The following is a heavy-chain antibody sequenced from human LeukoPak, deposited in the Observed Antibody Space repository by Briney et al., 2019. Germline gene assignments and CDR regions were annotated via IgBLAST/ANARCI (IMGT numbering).Heavy chain of an antibody. CDR2: ISGSGGST. CDR1: GFTFSSYW. CDR3: AKLGLRLGAFDI. D-gene: IGHD3-16*01. Sequence: GGSLRLSCAASGFTFSSYWMSWVRQAPGKGLEWVSAISGSGGSTYYADSVKGRFTISRDNSKNTLYLQMNSLRAEDTAVYYCAKLGLRLGAFDIWGQGTMVTVSS. J-gene: IGHJ3*02. V-gene: IGHV3-23*01.